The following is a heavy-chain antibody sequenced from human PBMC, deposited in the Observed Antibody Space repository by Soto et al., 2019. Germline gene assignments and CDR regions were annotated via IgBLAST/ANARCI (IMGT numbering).Heavy chain of an antibody. CDR1: GGSINSPDYY. J-gene: IGHJ5*02. V-gene: IGHV4-30-4*01. CDR2: IFYTGNA. CDR3: AKDTTSVWFDP. Sequence: KPSETLSLTCTVSGGSINSPDYYWSWIRQPPGKGLEWIGYIFYTGNAYYNPSLRARATISIDTSKNQFSLRLSSVTAADTAVYYCAKDTTSVWFDPWGPGTLVTVSS.